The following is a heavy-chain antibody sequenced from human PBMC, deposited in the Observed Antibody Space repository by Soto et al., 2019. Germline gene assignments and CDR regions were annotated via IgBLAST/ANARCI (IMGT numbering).Heavy chain of an antibody. J-gene: IGHJ3*02. Sequence: PSETLSLTCTVSGGSISSGDYYWSWIRQPPGKGLEWIGYIYYSGSTYYNPSLKSRVTISVDTSKNQFSLKLSSVTAADTAVYYCARERKQSTIFGVVILPRLVIWGQGTMVT. CDR1: GGSISSGDYY. CDR3: ARERKQSTIFGVVILPRLVI. CDR2: IYYSGST. V-gene: IGHV4-30-4*01. D-gene: IGHD3-3*01.